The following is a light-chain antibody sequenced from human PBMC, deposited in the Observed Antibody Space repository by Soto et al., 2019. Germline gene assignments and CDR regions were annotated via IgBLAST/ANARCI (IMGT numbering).Light chain of an antibody. CDR1: HSVSSNS. J-gene: IGKJ1*01. Sequence: EIVLTQSPGTLSLSPGQSATLSCRASHSVSSNSLAWYRRTPGQPPSLLIYGTSTRATDIPRRFSGSGSGTDFTLTITRLEPEDFALYFCQQYGASPPTFGQGTKVEVK. CDR2: GTS. CDR3: QQYGASPPT. V-gene: IGKV3-20*01.